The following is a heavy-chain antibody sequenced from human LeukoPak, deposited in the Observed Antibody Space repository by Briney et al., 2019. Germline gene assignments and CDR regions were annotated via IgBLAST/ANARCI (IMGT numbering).Heavy chain of an antibody. J-gene: IGHJ4*02. CDR2: IIPIFGTA. D-gene: IGHD3-3*01. V-gene: IGHV1-69*13. Sequence: SVKVSCKASGGTFSSYAISWVRQAPGQGLEWMGGIIPIFGTANYAQKFQGRVTITADESTSIAYMELSSLRSEDTAVYYCAGGNDFWSGYYHFDYWGQGTLVTVSS. CDR3: AGGNDFWSGYYHFDY. CDR1: GGTFSSYA.